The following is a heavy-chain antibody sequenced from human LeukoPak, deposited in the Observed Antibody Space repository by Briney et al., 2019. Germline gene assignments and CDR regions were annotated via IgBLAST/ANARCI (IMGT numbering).Heavy chain of an antibody. D-gene: IGHD2-2*01. Sequence: ASVKVSCKASGYTFTGYYMHWVRQAPGQGLEWMGWINPNSGGTNYAQKFQGRVTMTRDTSISTAYMELSRLRSDDTAVYYCARAVVPAAMLPNWFGPWGQGTLVTVSS. CDR3: ARAVVPAAMLPNWFGP. CDR2: INPNSGGT. V-gene: IGHV1-2*02. J-gene: IGHJ5*02. CDR1: GYTFTGYY.